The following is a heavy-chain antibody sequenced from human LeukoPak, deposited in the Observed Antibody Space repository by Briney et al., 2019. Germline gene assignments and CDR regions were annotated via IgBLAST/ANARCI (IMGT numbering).Heavy chain of an antibody. J-gene: IGHJ6*02. CDR1: GFTFSDYY. Sequence: GGSLRLSCAASGFTFSDYYMSWIRQAPGKGLEWVSYISSSGSTIYYADSVKGRFTISRDNAKNSLYLQMNSLRAEDTAVYYCARVQRFGELFGDYYYGMDVWGQGTTVTVSS. CDR3: ARVQRFGELFGDYYYGMDV. CDR2: ISSSGSTI. V-gene: IGHV3-11*01. D-gene: IGHD3-10*01.